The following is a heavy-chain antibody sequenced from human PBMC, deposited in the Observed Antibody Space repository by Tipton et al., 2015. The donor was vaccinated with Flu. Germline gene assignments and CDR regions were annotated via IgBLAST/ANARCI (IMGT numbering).Heavy chain of an antibody. D-gene: IGHD4-11*01. Sequence: TLSLTCSVSGIPMRSGIQYWGRIRQPPGKGLQWIGNVHRTGGAYYNPSLTTRVTISVDTSKNQFSLRLTSVTAADTAVYYCARRDYSNYVSEPKNWFDPWGQGALVTVSS. CDR2: VHRTGGA. CDR1: GIPMRSGIQY. J-gene: IGHJ5*02. CDR3: ARRDYSNYVSEPKNWFDP. V-gene: IGHV4-38-2*01.